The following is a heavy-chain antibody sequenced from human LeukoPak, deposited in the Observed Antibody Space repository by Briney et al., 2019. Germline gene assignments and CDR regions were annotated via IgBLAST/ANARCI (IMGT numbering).Heavy chain of an antibody. D-gene: IGHD6-19*01. CDR1: GYTFSSYE. J-gene: IGHJ4*02. Sequence: GGSLRLSCAASGYTFSSYEMNWVRQAPGKGLEWVSYISSSGSTRYYADSVKGRFTISRDSAKNSLYLQMNSLRAEDTGVYYCARDGSGWYDYWGQGILVTVSP. CDR3: ARDGSGWYDY. CDR2: ISSSGSTR. V-gene: IGHV3-48*03.